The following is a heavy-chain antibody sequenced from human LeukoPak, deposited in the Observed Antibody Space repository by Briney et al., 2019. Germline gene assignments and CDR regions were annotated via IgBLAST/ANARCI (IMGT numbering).Heavy chain of an antibody. CDR1: GFTFSSYA. J-gene: IGHJ5*02. CDR3: APSPGLNWFDP. Sequence: PGGSLRLSCAASGFTFSSYAMSWVRQAPGKGLEWVSAIIGSVGSTYYADSVKGRFTISRDNSKNTLYLQMKSLRAEETPVYYFAPSPGLNWFDPWGQGTLVTVSS. CDR2: IIGSVGST. D-gene: IGHD3-16*01. V-gene: IGHV3-23*01.